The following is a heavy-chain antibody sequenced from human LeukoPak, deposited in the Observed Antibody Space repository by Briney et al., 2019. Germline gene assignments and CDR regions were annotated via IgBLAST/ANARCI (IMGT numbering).Heavy chain of an antibody. CDR3: ARDRAYDREFDS. J-gene: IGHJ4*02. Sequence: AASVKVSCKASGYTFTGYYMHWVRQAPGQGLEWMGRIIPNSGGTKYAQKFQGRVTMTRDTSITTAYMELSRLRSDDTAVYYCARDRAYDREFDSWGQGTLVTVSS. D-gene: IGHD3-3*01. V-gene: IGHV1-2*06. CDR1: GYTFTGYY. CDR2: IIPNSGGT.